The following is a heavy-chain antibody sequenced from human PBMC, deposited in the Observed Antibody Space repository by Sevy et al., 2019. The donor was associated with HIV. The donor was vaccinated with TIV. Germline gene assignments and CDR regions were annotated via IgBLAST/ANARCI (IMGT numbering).Heavy chain of an antibody. CDR2: IRSSGSTI. V-gene: IGHV3-11*01. D-gene: IGHD1-1*01. J-gene: IGHJ4*02. Sequence: GGSLRLSCAASGFTFSDYYMSWIRLAPVKGLEWVSYIRSSGSTIYYADSVKGRFTISRDNAKNSLYLQMNSLRAEDTAVYYCARGMSPSNVFDYWGQGTLVTVSS. CDR1: GFTFSDYY. CDR3: ARGMSPSNVFDY.